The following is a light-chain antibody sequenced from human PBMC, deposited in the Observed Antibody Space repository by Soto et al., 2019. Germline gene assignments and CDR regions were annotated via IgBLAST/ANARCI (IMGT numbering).Light chain of an antibody. CDR3: QVWDSSSDHVV. CDR1: NIGTKS. CDR2: EDS. V-gene: IGLV3-21*02. Sequence: SYELTQPPSVSVAPGQTASITCGGNNIGTKSVHWYQQKPGQAPVLVVYEDSDRPSGIPERFSGSNSGNTATLTISRVEAGDDGDYFCQVWDSSSDHVVFGGGTQLTVL. J-gene: IGLJ3*02.